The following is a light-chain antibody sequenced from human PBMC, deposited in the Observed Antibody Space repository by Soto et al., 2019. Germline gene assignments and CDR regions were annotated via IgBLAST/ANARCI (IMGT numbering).Light chain of an antibody. CDR3: SSYTSSSTLGV. CDR1: SSDVGGYNY. Sequence: QSVLTQPASVSGSPGQSITISCTGTSSDVGGYNYVSWYQQYPGKAPKLMIYDVSHRPSGVSNRFSGSKSGNTASLPIAGLQAEDEADYYCSSYTSSSTLGVFGGGTKLTVL. CDR2: DVS. J-gene: IGLJ2*01. V-gene: IGLV2-14*01.